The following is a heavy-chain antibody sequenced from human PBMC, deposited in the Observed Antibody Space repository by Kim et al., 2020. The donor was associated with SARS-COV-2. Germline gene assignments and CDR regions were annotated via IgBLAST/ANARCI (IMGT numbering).Heavy chain of an antibody. J-gene: IGHJ4*02. D-gene: IGHD5-12*01. V-gene: IGHV4-59*08. Sequence: PSLSSRVTISVGTSKNQFSLKLGSVTAADTAVYYCAGRAPGYDYDHYFDYWGQGTLVTVSS. CDR3: AGRAPGYDYDHYFDY.